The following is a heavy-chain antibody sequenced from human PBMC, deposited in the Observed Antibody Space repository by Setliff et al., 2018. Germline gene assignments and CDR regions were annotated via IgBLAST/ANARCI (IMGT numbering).Heavy chain of an antibody. CDR3: ASFPVGLVRGVIINYFDY. CDR2: INHSGST. J-gene: IGHJ4*02. CDR1: DFSISSGYY. V-gene: IGHV4-38-2*01. D-gene: IGHD3-10*01. Sequence: KPSETLSLTCAVSDFSISSGYYWGWIRQPPGKGLEWIGEINHSGSTNYNPSLKSRVTISVDTSKNQLSLKLSSVTAADTAVYYCASFPVGLVRGVIINYFDYWGQGTLVTVSS.